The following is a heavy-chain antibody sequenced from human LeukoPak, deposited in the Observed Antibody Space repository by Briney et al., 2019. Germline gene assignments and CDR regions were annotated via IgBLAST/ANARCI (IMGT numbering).Heavy chain of an antibody. V-gene: IGHV1-24*01. Sequence: ASVKVSCKVSGYTLTELSMHWVRQAPGKGLEGMGGFDPEDGETIYAQKFQGRGTMTEDQSTDTAYMELSRLRSEDTAVYYCATESIGYYGYFDYWGQGTLVTVSS. CDR1: GYTLTELS. J-gene: IGHJ4*02. CDR3: ATESIGYYGYFDY. CDR2: FDPEDGET. D-gene: IGHD3-22*01.